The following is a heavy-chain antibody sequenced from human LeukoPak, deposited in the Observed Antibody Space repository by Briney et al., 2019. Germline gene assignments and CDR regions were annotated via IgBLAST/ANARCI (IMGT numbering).Heavy chain of an antibody. Sequence: ASVKVSCKASGYTFTSYGISWVRQAPGQGLEWMGWISTYNGNTNYAQKLQGRVTMTTDTSTSTAYMELRSLRSDDTAVYYCARDPGIAAAGTDAFDIWGQGTMVTVCS. CDR1: GYTFTSYG. CDR2: ISTYNGNT. CDR3: ARDPGIAAAGTDAFDI. V-gene: IGHV1-18*01. D-gene: IGHD6-13*01. J-gene: IGHJ3*02.